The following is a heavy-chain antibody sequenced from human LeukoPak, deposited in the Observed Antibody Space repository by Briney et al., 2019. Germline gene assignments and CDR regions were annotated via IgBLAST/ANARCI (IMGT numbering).Heavy chain of an antibody. CDR3: ARHPFSSPFDH. J-gene: IGHJ4*02. CDR2: IYYSGST. CDR1: GGSISSYY. V-gene: IGHV4-59*01. Sequence: SETLSLTRTVSGGSISSYYWSWIWQPPGKGLEWIGYIYYSGSTNYNPSLKSRVTISVDTSKNQFSLKLSSVTAADTAVYYCARHPFSSPFDHWGQGTLVAVSS.